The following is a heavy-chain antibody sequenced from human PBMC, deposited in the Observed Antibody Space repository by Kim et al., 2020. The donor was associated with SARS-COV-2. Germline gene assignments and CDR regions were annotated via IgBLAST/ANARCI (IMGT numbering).Heavy chain of an antibody. CDR2: IYYSGST. CDR1: GGSISSSSYY. CDR3: ARGGSFWSGYSHYYGMDV. V-gene: IGHV4-39*07. Sequence: SETLSLTCTVSGGSISSSSYYWGWIRQPPGKGLEWIGSIYYSGSTYYNPSLKSRVTISVDTSKNQFSLKLSSVTAADTAVYYCARGGSFWSGYSHYYGMDVWGQGTTVTVSS. D-gene: IGHD3-3*01. J-gene: IGHJ6*02.